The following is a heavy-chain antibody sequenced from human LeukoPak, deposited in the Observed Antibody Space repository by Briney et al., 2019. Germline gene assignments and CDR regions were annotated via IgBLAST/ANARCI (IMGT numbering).Heavy chain of an antibody. CDR2: IYYSGST. D-gene: IGHD3-22*01. J-gene: IGHJ4*02. CDR1: GGSISSGGYY. Sequence: PSETLSLTCTVSGGSISSGGYYWSWIRQHPGKGLEWIGYIYYSGSTYYNPSLRSRVTISVDTSKNQFSLKLSSVTAADTAVYYCARDSSGYCLFDYWGQGTLVTVSS. V-gene: IGHV4-31*03. CDR3: ARDSSGYCLFDY.